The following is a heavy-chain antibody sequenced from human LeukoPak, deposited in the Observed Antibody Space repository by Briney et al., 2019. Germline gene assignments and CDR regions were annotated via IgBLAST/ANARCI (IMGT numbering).Heavy chain of an antibody. CDR2: ISWNSGSI. CDR1: GFTFDDYA. Sequence: GGSLRLSCAASGFTFDDYAMHWVRQAPGKGLEWVSGISWNSGSIGYADSVKGRFTISRDNAKNSLYLQMNSLRAEGTALYYCASLGSIAVAGTVYWGQGTLVTVSS. D-gene: IGHD6-19*01. V-gene: IGHV3-9*01. CDR3: ASLGSIAVAGTVY. J-gene: IGHJ4*02.